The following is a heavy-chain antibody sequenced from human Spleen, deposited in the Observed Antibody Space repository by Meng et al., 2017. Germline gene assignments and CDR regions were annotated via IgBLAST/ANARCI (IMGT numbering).Heavy chain of an antibody. CDR1: GFTFTTYS. Sequence: GESLKISCAAPGFTFTTYSMHWVRQAPGEGLEWVGRIKRNSDGGTIDYAAPVKGRFTISRDDSKNTLCLQMDSLITEDTAVYFWATRAAAADHWGQGTLVTVSS. CDR2: IKRNSDGGTI. CDR3: ATRAAAADH. J-gene: IGHJ4*02. V-gene: IGHV3-15*01. D-gene: IGHD6-13*01.